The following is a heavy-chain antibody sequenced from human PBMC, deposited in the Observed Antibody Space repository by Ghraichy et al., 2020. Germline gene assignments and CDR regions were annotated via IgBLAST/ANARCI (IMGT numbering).Heavy chain of an antibody. D-gene: IGHD5-18*01. CDR3: ARDITGYNRAMVSDAFGV. CDR1: GFTFSYFA. V-gene: IGHV3-23*01. Sequence: LTCAASGFTFSYFAMTWVRQAPGKGLEWVSAVSGNGAKTYYADSVKGRFTISRDNFKNTLYLQMNSLRADDTALYYCARDITGYNRAMVSDAFGVWGQGTTVTVSS. CDR2: VSGNGAKT. J-gene: IGHJ3*01.